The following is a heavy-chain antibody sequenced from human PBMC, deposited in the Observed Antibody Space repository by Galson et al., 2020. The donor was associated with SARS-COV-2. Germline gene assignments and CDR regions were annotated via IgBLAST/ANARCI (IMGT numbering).Heavy chain of an antibody. D-gene: IGHD3-22*01. CDR3: ARLRITMIVADAFDV. CDR2: IYYSGST. Sequence: SETLSLTCTVSGGSISSGGYYWSWIRQHPVKCLEWIGYIYYSGSTYYNPSLKSRVTISVDTSKNQFSLKLRSVTAADAAVYYCARLRITMIVADAFDVWGQGTMVTVSS. V-gene: IGHV4-31*03. J-gene: IGHJ3*01. CDR1: GGSISSGGYY.